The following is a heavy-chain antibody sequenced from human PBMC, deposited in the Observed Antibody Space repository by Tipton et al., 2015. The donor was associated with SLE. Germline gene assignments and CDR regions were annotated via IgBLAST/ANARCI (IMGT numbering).Heavy chain of an antibody. D-gene: IGHD5-12*01. Sequence: SLRLSCAASGFTFSSYEMNWVRQAPGKGLEWVSYISSSGSTIYYADSVKGRFTISRDNAKNSLYLQMNSLRAEDTAVYYCARAGDIVATAEEDAFDIWGQGTMVTVSS. J-gene: IGHJ3*02. CDR1: GFTFSSYE. CDR3: ARAGDIVATAEEDAFDI. CDR2: ISSSGSTI. V-gene: IGHV3-48*03.